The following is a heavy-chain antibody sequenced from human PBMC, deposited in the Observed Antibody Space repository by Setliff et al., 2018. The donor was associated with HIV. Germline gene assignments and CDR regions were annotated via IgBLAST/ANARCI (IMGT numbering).Heavy chain of an antibody. D-gene: IGHD2-21*01. V-gene: IGHV4-39*01. J-gene: IGHJ3*02. CDR3: ARHSIAVVIGVPERDDAFDI. CDR1: GGSISSYY. CDR2: VYYTWNT. Sequence: PSETLSLTCTVSGGSISSYYWGWIRQPPGKGLEWIGSVYYTWNTYYNPSLKSRVTVSVDTSKNQFSLKLSSVTAADTAVYYCARHSIAVVIGVPERDDAFDIWGHGTMVTVSS.